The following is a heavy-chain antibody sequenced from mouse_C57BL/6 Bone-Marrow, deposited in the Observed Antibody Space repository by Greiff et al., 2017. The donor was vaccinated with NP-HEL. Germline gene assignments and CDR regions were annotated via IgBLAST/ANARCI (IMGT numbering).Heavy chain of an antibody. D-gene: IGHD2-4*01. CDR1: GYTFTNYW. V-gene: IGHV1-63*01. J-gene: IGHJ4*01. CDR3: ARYYEYDGYYAMDY. Sequence: QVQLQQSGAELVRPGTSVKMSCKASGYTFTNYWIGWAKQRPGHGLEWIGDIYPGGGYTNYNEKFKGKATLTADKSSSTAYMQFSSLTSEDSAIYYCARYYEYDGYYAMDYWGQGTSVTVSS. CDR2: IYPGGGYT.